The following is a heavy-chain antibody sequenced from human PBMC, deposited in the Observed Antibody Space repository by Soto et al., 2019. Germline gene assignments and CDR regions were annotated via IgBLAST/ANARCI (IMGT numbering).Heavy chain of an antibody. D-gene: IGHD6-19*01. CDR1: GGTFSSYT. V-gene: IGHV1-69*08. CDR2: IIPILGIA. Sequence: QVQLVQSGAEVKKPGSSVKVSCKASGGTFSSYTISWVRQAPGQGLEWMGRIIPILGIANYAQKFQGRVTITADKSTSTAYMELSSLRSEDTAVYYCARDPIAGAGTDYWGQGALVTVSS. CDR3: ARDPIAGAGTDY. J-gene: IGHJ4*02.